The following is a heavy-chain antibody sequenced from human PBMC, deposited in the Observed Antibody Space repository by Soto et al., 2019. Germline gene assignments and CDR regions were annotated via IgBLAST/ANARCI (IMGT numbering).Heavy chain of an antibody. CDR1: GFTFSAYA. CDR3: ARAAVTAIRDGIDY. CDR2: ISYDGSDE. Sequence: QVQLVESGGGVVQPGRSLRLSCAASGFTFSAYAMYWVRQAPGKGLGWVAIISYDGSDEFYEASVKGRFTISRDNPENTLYLQMNSLRTEDTAVYYCARAAVTAIRDGIDYWGRGTLVTVSS. D-gene: IGHD2-21*02. J-gene: IGHJ4*02. V-gene: IGHV3-30-3*01.